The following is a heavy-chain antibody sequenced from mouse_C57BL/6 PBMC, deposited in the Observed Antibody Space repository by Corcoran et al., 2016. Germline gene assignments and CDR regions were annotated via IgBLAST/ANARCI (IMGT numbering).Heavy chain of an antibody. CDR3: ARSASTVVASMDY. J-gene: IGHJ4*01. V-gene: IGHV8-12*01. Sequence: QVTLKESGPGILQSSQTLSLTCSFSGFSLSTSGMGVSWIRQPSGKGLEWLAHIYWDDDKRYNPFLKSRLTISKDTSRNQVFLKITSVDTADTATYYCARSASTVVASMDYWGQGTSVTVSS. D-gene: IGHD1-1*01. CDR2: IYWDDDK. CDR1: GFSLSTSGMG.